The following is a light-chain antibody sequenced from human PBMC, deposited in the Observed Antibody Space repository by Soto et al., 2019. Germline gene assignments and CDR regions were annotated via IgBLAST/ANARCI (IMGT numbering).Light chain of an antibody. CDR2: EVS. CDR1: SSDVGGYNY. CDR3: CSYAGSVV. Sequence: QSALTQPPSASGSPGQSVTISCTGTSSDVGGYNYVSWYQQHPGKAPKLMIYEVSKRPSGVPYRFSGSKSGNTASLTVSGLQAEDEADYYCCSYAGSVVFGGGTKVTVL. V-gene: IGLV2-8*01. J-gene: IGLJ2*01.